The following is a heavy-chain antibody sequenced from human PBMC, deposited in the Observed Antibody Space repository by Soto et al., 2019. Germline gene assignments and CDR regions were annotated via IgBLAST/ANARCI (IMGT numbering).Heavy chain of an antibody. J-gene: IGHJ5*02. CDR2: ISAYNGNT. CDR3: ASDFRGSSGFWFDP. V-gene: IGHV1-18*01. CDR1: GYTFTSCG. Sequence: ASVKVSCKASGYTFTSCGISWVRQAPGQGLEWMGWISAYNGNTNYAQKLQGRVTMTTDTSTSTAYMELSSLRSEDTAVYYCASDFRGSSGFWFDPWGQGTLVTVSS. D-gene: IGHD6-19*01.